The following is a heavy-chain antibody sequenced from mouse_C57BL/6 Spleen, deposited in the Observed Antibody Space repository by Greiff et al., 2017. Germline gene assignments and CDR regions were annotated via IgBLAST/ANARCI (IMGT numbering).Heavy chain of an antibody. CDR2: IYPSDSET. CDR3: ARAPYYYGSSYGFAY. Sequence: QVQLQQPGAELVRPGSSVKLSCKASGYTFTSYWMHWVKQRPIQGLEWIGNIYPSDSETHYNQKFKDKATLTVDKSSSTAYMQLSSLTSEDSAVYYCARAPYYYGSSYGFAYWGQGTLVTVSA. CDR1: GYTFTSYW. V-gene: IGHV1-52*01. J-gene: IGHJ3*01. D-gene: IGHD1-1*01.